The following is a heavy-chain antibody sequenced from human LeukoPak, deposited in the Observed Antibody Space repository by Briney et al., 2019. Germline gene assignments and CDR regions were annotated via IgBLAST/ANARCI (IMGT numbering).Heavy chain of an antibody. J-gene: IGHJ6*02. Sequence: GGSLRLSCAASGFTFSDHYMSWIRQVPGKGLEWLSYIGDSPRSIYHADSVKGRFTISRDNAKNSVYLQMDSLRVEDTAVYCLRGHYGMDVWGQGTTVIVSS. D-gene: IGHD3-16*01. CDR3: RGHYGMDV. CDR2: IGDSPRSI. V-gene: IGHV3-11*01. CDR1: GFTFSDHY.